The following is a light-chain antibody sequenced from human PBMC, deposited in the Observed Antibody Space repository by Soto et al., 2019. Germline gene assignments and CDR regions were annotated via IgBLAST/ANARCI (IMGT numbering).Light chain of an antibody. CDR3: LQHYGAPIS. V-gene: IGKV3-11*01. J-gene: IGKJ4*01. CDR2: DAS. CDR1: QSVSSY. Sequence: EIVLTQSPATLSLSPGERATLSCRASQSVSSYLAWYQQKPGQAPRLLIYDASNRATGIPARFSGSGSGTDFTLTISSLQAEDVAVYFCLQHYGAPISFGGGTKVEIK.